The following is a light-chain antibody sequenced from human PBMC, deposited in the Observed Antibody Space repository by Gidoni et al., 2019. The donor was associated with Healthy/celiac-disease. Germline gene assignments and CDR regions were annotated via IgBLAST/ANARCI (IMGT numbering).Light chain of an antibody. CDR2: DVS. Sequence: PGQSITISCTGSSNDVGGYSYVSWYQQVPGKAPQLMIYDVSNRPSGVSDRFSGSKSGNTASLTISGLQAEDEAYYYCSSYASSTTLGVFGGGTKLTVL. V-gene: IGLV2-14*04. CDR1: SNDVGGYSY. J-gene: IGLJ3*02. CDR3: SSYASSTTLGV.